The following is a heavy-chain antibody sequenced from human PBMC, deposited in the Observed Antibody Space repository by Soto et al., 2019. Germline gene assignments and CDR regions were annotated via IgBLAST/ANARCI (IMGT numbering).Heavy chain of an antibody. Sequence: ASVKVSCKASGYTFTSYDINWVRQATGQGLEWMGWMNPNSGNTGYAQKFQGRVTMTRNTSISTAYMELSSLRSEDTAVYYCARGRGYCSSTSCYRAFDIWGQGTMVTVS. J-gene: IGHJ3*02. V-gene: IGHV1-8*01. CDR2: MNPNSGNT. CDR3: ARGRGYCSSTSCYRAFDI. D-gene: IGHD2-2*01. CDR1: GYTFTSYD.